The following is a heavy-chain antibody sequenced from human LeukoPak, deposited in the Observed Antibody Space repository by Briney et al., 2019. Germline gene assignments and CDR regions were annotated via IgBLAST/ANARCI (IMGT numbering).Heavy chain of an antibody. J-gene: IGHJ6*02. V-gene: IGHV4-34*01. CDR3: ARGSGYCSSTSCYFPGRGMDV. D-gene: IGHD2-2*01. Sequence: SETLSLTCAVYGGSFSGYYWSWIRQPPGKGLEWIGEINHSGSTNYNPSLKSRVTISVDTSKNQFSLKLSSVTAADTAVYYCARGSGYCSSTSCYFPGRGMDVWGQGTTVTVSS. CDR2: INHSGST. CDR1: GGSFSGYY.